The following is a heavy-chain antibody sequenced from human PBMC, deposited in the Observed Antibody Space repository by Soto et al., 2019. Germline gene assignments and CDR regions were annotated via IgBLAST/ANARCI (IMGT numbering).Heavy chain of an antibody. V-gene: IGHV4-31*03. J-gene: IGHJ4*02. CDR3: ASVCRDGYKNPGDY. CDR1: GGSISSGGYY. D-gene: IGHD5-12*01. CDR2: IYYSGST. Sequence: PSETLSLTCTVSGGSISSGGYYWSWIRQHPGKGLEWIGYIYYSGSTYYNPSLKSRVTISVDTSKNQFSLKLSSVTAADTAVYYCASVCRDGYKNPGDYWGQGTLVTVSS.